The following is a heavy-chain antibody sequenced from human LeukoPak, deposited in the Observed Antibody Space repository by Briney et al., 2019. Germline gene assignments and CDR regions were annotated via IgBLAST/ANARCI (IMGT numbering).Heavy chain of an antibody. V-gene: IGHV3-23*01. D-gene: IGHD2-21*01. CDR2: IYGNGGTT. CDR3: AKDFRIGYSAHFDY. Sequence: GGSLRLSCVGPGFTFRSHAMSWVRQAPEKGLEFVSGIYGNGGTTYYADSVKGRFSISRDDSKNTLYLQMDSLRGEDTAVYYCAKDFRIGYSAHFDYWGQGALVTVSS. CDR1: GFTFRSHA. J-gene: IGHJ4*02.